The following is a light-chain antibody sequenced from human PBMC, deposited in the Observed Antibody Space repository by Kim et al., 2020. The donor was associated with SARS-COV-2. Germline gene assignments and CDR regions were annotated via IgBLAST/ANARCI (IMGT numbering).Light chain of an antibody. Sequence: SASVGDRVTITCQASQDINKYLSWYQQKAGKAPKLLIHDASNLETGVPSRFRGSGSGTDYTFTISSLQPEDFATYYCQQYNDVPLTFGGGTKLEI. CDR3: QQYNDVPLT. J-gene: IGKJ4*01. CDR1: QDINKY. V-gene: IGKV1-33*01. CDR2: DAS.